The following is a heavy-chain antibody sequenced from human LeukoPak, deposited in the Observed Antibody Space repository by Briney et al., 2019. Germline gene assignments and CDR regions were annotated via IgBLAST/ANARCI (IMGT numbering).Heavy chain of an antibody. CDR2: IYYGGTT. J-gene: IGHJ4*02. CDR3: AREDRRILDY. D-gene: IGHD2-15*01. V-gene: IGHV4-59*12. CDR1: GGSLSTYS. Sequence: SETLSLTCSVSGGSLSTYSWSWVRQSPGKRLEWIGYIYYGGTTNYNPSLKSRVTISVDKSKNQFSLKLSSVTAADTAVYYCAREDRRILDYWGQGTLVTVSS.